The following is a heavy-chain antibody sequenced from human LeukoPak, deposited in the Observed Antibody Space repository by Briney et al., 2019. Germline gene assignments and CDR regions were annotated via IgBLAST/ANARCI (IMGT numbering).Heavy chain of an antibody. CDR1: GFTFTSHD. CDR2: VNPKSGDT. CDR3: ARVGGIYPLYYFDY. V-gene: IGHV1-2*06. D-gene: IGHD3-16*01. Sequence: ASVKVSCKASGFTFTSHDYNWVRQATGQGLEWMGRVNPKSGDTNYPQKFQGGVTMTRDTSISTAYMELSSLRSDDTAVYYCARVGGIYPLYYFDYWGQGTLITVSS. J-gene: IGHJ4*02.